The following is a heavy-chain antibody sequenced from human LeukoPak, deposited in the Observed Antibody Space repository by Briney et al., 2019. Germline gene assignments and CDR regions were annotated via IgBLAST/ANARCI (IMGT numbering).Heavy chain of an antibody. V-gene: IGHV4-34*01. CDR3: ARGKEDGRPNDY. Sequence: SETLSLTCAVYGGSFSPYYWSRIRQPPGTGLEWIGEINHSGSTNYNPSLKSRVTISVDTSKNQFSLKLSSVTAADTAVYYCARGKEDGRPNDYWGQGTLVTVSS. J-gene: IGHJ4*02. CDR2: INHSGST. CDR1: GGSFSPYY.